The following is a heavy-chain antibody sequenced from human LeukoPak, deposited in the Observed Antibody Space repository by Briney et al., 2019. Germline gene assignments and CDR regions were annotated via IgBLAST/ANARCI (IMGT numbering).Heavy chain of an antibody. CDR2: IIPILGIA. Sequence: SVKVSCKASGGTFSSYAISWVRQAPGQGLEWMGRIIPILGIANYAQKFQGRVTITADKSTSTAYMELSSLRSEDMAVYYCAREDTDYDILTGYWTTGDYYYGMDVWGQGTTVTVSS. CDR3: AREDTDYDILTGYWTTGDYYYGMDV. CDR1: GGTFSSYA. J-gene: IGHJ6*02. V-gene: IGHV1-69*04. D-gene: IGHD3-9*01.